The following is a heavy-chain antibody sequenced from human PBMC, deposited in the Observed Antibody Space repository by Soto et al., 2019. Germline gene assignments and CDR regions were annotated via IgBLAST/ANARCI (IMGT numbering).Heavy chain of an antibody. CDR3: ARLGWSSVSSSNFEY. J-gene: IGHJ4*02. Sequence: GESLSLSCGSSGFTFISNALSRRRQAPGTGIGSDSAISGSGGSIYYADSGKGRFTISRDNSKNTLYLQMNSLRAEDTAVYYCARLGWSSVSSSNFEYWGQGTLVTVSS. D-gene: IGHD2-2*01. CDR2: ISGSGGSI. V-gene: IGHV3-23*01. CDR1: GFTFISNA.